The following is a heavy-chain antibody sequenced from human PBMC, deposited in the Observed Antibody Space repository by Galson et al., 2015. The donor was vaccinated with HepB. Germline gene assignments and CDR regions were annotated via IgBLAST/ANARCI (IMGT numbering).Heavy chain of an antibody. CDR3: AKFGASVTMIVVPLAFDI. D-gene: IGHD3-22*01. CDR2: ISYDGSNK. V-gene: IGHV3-30*18. CDR1: GFTFSSYG. Sequence: SLRLSCAASGFTFSSYGMHWVRQAPGKGLEWVAVISYDGSNKYYADSVKGRFTISRDNSKNTLYLQMNSLRAEDTAVYYCAKFGASVTMIVVPLAFDIWGQGTMVTVSS. J-gene: IGHJ3*02.